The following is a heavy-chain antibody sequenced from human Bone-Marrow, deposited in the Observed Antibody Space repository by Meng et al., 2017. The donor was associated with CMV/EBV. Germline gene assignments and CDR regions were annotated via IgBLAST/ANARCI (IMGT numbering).Heavy chain of an antibody. V-gene: IGHV1-46*01. Sequence: ASVKVSCKASGYTFTSYFMHWVRQAPGQGLEWMGIINPSGGRTSYAQKFQGRVTMTRDTSTSTVYMELSRLRSDDTAVYYCASEIGIAAHRPVEWLVLQYYYYGMDVWGQGTTVAVSS. J-gene: IGHJ6*02. CDR2: INPSGGRT. D-gene: IGHD6-19*01. CDR1: GYTFTSYF. CDR3: ASEIGIAAHRPVEWLVLQYYYYGMDV.